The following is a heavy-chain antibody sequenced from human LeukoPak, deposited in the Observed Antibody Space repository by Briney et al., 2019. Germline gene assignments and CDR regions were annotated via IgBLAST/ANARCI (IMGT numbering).Heavy chain of an antibody. V-gene: IGHV4-39*07. Sequence: SETLSLTCTVSGGFINSSSYYWGWIRQPPGKGLEWIGSIYYSGSTFYNPSLKSRVTMSLDTSKNQFSLKLSSVTAADTAVYYCARGFGVVINIDYWGQGTLVTVSS. CDR3: ARGFGVVINIDY. CDR2: IYYSGST. J-gene: IGHJ4*02. CDR1: GGFINSSSYY. D-gene: IGHD3-3*01.